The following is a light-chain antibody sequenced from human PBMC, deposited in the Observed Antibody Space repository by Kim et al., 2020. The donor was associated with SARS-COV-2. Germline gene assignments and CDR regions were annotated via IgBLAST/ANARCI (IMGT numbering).Light chain of an antibody. CDR1: SGHSSYI. V-gene: IGLV4-60*03. CDR2: LEGSGSY. Sequence: QPVLTQSSSASASLGSSANLTCTLSSGHSSYIIAWHQQQPGKAPRYLMKLEGSGSYNKGSGVPDRFSGSSSGADRYLTISNLQSEDEADYYCETWGSNTRVFGGGTQLTVL. CDR3: ETWGSNTRV. J-gene: IGLJ3*02.